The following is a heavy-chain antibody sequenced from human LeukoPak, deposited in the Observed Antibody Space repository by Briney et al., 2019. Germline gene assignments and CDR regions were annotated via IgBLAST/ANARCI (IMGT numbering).Heavy chain of an antibody. J-gene: IGHJ3*02. CDR3: AGLLRYFDWPDAFDI. V-gene: IGHV5-51*01. CDR1: GYSFTSYW. D-gene: IGHD3-9*01. Sequence: PGESLKISCKGSGYSFTSYWIGWVRQMPGKGLEWMGIIYPGDSDTRYSPSFQGQVTISADKSISTAYLQWSSLKASDTAMYYCAGLLRYFDWPDAFDIWGQGTMVTVSS. CDR2: IYPGDSDT.